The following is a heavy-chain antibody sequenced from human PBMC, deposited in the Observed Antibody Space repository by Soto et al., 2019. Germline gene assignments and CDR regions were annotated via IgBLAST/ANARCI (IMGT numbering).Heavy chain of an antibody. CDR3: AKDRGALRWSEEHYYFDY. V-gene: IGHV3-30*18. CDR1: GFTFSSYG. CDR2: ILYDGSKK. J-gene: IGHJ4*02. D-gene: IGHD4-17*01. Sequence: GGSLRLSCAASGFTFSSYGMHWVRQAPGKGLEWVAVILYDGSKKYYADSMKGRFTISRDNSKNTLYLQMNSLRAEDTALYYCAKDRGALRWSEEHYYFDYWGQGTLVTVSS.